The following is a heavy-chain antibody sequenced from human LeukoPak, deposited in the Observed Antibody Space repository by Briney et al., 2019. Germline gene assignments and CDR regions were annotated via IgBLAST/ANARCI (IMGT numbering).Heavy chain of an antibody. CDR1: GFTFSSYG. J-gene: IGHJ4*02. V-gene: IGHV3-33*01. D-gene: IGHD5-18*01. Sequence: GRSLRLSCAASGFTFSSYGMHWVRQAPGKGLEWVAVIWYDGSNKYYADSVKGRFTISRDNSKNTLYLQMNSLRAEDTAVYYCARDTAMATNYFDYWGQGTLVTVSS. CDR3: ARDTAMATNYFDY. CDR2: IWYDGSNK.